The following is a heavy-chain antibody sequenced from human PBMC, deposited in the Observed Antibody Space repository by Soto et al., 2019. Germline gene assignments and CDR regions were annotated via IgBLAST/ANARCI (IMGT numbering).Heavy chain of an antibody. CDR1: GFTFSSYG. CDR3: AGDLAVGATDDY. V-gene: IGHV3-33*01. D-gene: IGHD1-26*01. CDR2: IWYDGSNK. J-gene: IGHJ4*02. Sequence: QVQLVESGGGVVQPGRSLRLSCAASGFTFSSYGMHWVRQAPGKGLEWVAVIWYDGSNKYYADSVKGRFTISRDNSKNALYLQMNSLRAEDTAVYYCAGDLAVGATDDYWGQGTLVTVSS.